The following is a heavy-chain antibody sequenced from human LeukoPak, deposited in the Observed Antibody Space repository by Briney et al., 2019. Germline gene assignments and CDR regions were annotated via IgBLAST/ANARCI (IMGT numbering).Heavy chain of an antibody. CDR1: GFTFSRHW. V-gene: IGHV3-7*01. D-gene: IGHD3-10*01. J-gene: IGHJ6*02. Sequence: PGGSLRLSCAVSGFTFSRHWMSWGRQAPGEGLEWLANIKQDGSEKYYVASVEGRFTISRDNAKNSLYLQMNSLRAEDTAVYYCARSYYGSGTSYGMDVWGQGTTVTVSS. CDR3: ARSYYGSGTSYGMDV. CDR2: IKQDGSEK.